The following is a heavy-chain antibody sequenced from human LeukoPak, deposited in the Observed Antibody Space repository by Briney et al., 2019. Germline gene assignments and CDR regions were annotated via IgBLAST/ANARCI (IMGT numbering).Heavy chain of an antibody. V-gene: IGHV3-74*01. CDR2: INSDGSST. CDR1: GFTFSSYW. D-gene: IGHD2-2*01. J-gene: IGHJ6*02. CDR3: ARDRDCSSTSCYFTFHYYGMDV. Sequence: GSLRLSCAASGFTFSSYWMHWVRQAPGKGLVWVSRINSDGSSTSYADSVKGRFTISRDNAKNTLYLQMNSLRAEDTAVYYCARDRDCSSTSCYFTFHYYGMDVWGQGTTVTVSS.